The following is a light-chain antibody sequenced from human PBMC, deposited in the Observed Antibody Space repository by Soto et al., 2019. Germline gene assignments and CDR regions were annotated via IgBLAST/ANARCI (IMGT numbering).Light chain of an antibody. CDR3: QQYNSYSPLT. CDR1: QSISTW. J-gene: IGKJ4*01. Sequence: IHMTQSPSTLPASVGDRVTITCRANQSISTWLAWYQQKPGKAPNLLIYKASRLETGVPSRFSGSGPGTEFTLTISFLQPDDFATYYCQQYNSYSPLTFGGGTKVDIK. CDR2: KAS. V-gene: IGKV1-5*03.